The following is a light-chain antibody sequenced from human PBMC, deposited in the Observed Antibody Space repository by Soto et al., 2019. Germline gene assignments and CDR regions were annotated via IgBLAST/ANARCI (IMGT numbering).Light chain of an antibody. Sequence: DIQMTQSPSSLSASVGDRVTITCRASQSISIYLNWYQQKPGKAPKLLIYAASNLQSGVPSRFSGSGSGTDFTLTISSLQPEDFVIYYCQQSYNAPLTFGQGTKVEIK. V-gene: IGKV1-39*01. CDR3: QQSYNAPLT. CDR2: AAS. CDR1: QSISIY. J-gene: IGKJ1*01.